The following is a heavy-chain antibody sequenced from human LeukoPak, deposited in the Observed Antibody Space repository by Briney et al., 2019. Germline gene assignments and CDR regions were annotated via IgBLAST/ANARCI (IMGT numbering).Heavy chain of an antibody. Sequence: SETLSLTCTVSGDSISSYYWSWIRQPPGEGLEWIGYIYSSGSTNYNPSLKSRVTISVDTSKNQFSLKLSSVTAADTAVYYCARQLDYYDSSGLWDYWGQGTLVTVSS. CDR1: GDSISSYY. J-gene: IGHJ4*02. CDR2: IYSSGST. CDR3: ARQLDYYDSSGLWDY. V-gene: IGHV4-59*08. D-gene: IGHD3-22*01.